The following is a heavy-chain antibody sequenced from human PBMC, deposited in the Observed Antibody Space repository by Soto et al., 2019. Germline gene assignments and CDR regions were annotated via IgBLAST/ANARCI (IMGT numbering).Heavy chain of an antibody. J-gene: IGHJ6*02. CDR1: GGSFSGYY. CDR2: INHSGST. D-gene: IGHD5-12*01. V-gene: IGHV4-34*01. Sequence: PSETLSLTCAVYGGSFSGYYWSWIRQPPGKGLEWIGEINHSGSTNYNPSLKSRVTISVDTSKNQFSLKLSSVTAADTAVYYCARELRGYSGYDFFRADSYYGMDVWGQGTTVTVSS. CDR3: ARELRGYSGYDFFRADSYYGMDV.